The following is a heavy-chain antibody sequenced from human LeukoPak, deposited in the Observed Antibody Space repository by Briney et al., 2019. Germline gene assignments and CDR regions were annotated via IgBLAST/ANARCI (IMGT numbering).Heavy chain of an antibody. D-gene: IGHD2-21*02. J-gene: IGHJ3*02. CDR3: ARASPDDLNAIDI. Sequence: ASVNVSCTASGYTFTSDYMHWVRHAPGQGLEWVGMINPSGGSTSYAQKFQGRVTMTRDTSTSTVYMELSSLRAEDTAVYYCARASPDDLNAIDIWGQGTMVTVSS. V-gene: IGHV1-46*01. CDR2: INPSGGST. CDR1: GYTFTSDY.